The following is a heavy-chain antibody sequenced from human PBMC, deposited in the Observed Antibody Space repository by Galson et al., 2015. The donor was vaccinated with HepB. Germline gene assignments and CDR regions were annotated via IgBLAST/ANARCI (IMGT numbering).Heavy chain of an antibody. D-gene: IGHD3-9*01. CDR1: GGSISTYY. CDR2: VFYNGDT. V-gene: IGHV4-59*08. Sequence: LSLTCIVSGGSISTYYWSWIRQSPGKGLEWIAYVFYNGDTTYNPSLERRATIFADTSNNQVFLRLRSVTDADTAVYYCARHPQRGSTGYAFDYWGQGVLVTVSS. CDR3: ARHPQRGSTGYAFDY. J-gene: IGHJ4*02.